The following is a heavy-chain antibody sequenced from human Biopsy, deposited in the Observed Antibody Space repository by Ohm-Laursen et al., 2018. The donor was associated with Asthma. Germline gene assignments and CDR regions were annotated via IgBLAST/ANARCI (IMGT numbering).Heavy chain of an antibody. CDR1: GFTFSSYG. J-gene: IGHJ4*02. D-gene: IGHD3-10*01. CDR2: MSYDGSIK. Sequence: SLRLSCAASGFTFSSYGMDWVRQAPGKGLEWVALMSYDGSIKDYADSVKGRFTTSRDNSMNTLYLHMNSLRVEDTAVYYCARGLDYSGRSGFDYWGQGTLVVVSS. V-gene: IGHV3-33*05. CDR3: ARGLDYSGRSGFDY.